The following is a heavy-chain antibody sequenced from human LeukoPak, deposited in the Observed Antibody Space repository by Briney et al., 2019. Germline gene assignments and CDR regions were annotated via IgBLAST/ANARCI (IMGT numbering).Heavy chain of an antibody. Sequence: SETLSLTCTVSGGSISSGGYYWSWIRQHPGKGLEWIGYIYYSGSTYYNPSLKSRVTISVDTSKNQFSLKLSSVTAADTAVYSCARVPISPFHYYYDSSGYSGGTPGAFDIWGQGTMVTVSS. CDR2: IYYSGST. V-gene: IGHV4-31*03. D-gene: IGHD3-22*01. J-gene: IGHJ3*02. CDR1: GGSISSGGYY. CDR3: ARVPISPFHYYYDSSGYSGGTPGAFDI.